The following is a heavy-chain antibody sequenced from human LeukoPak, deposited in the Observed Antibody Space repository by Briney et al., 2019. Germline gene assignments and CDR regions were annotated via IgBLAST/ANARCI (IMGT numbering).Heavy chain of an antibody. CDR2: INHSGST. J-gene: IGHJ4*02. CDR3: ARGILWPYYFDY. CDR1: GGSFSGYY. D-gene: IGHD3-10*01. Sequence: SETLSLTCAVYGGSFSGYYWSWIRQPPGKGLEWIGEINHSGSTNYNPSLKSRVTISVDTSKNQFSLKLSSVTAADTAVYCCARGILWPYYFDYWGQGTLVTVSS. V-gene: IGHV4-34*01.